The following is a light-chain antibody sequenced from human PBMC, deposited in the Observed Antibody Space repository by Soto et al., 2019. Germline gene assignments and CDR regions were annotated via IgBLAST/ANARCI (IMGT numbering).Light chain of an antibody. J-gene: IGLJ3*02. CDR3: SSYTPPPWV. Sequence: QSALTQPASVSGSLGQSITISCSGSSRDIGAYKYVSWYQQYPGKAPKLIIFEVSNRPSGVSDRFSGSKSGSTASLTISGLQAEDEADYYCSSYTPPPWVFGGGTKLTVL. V-gene: IGLV2-14*01. CDR2: EVS. CDR1: SRDIGAYKY.